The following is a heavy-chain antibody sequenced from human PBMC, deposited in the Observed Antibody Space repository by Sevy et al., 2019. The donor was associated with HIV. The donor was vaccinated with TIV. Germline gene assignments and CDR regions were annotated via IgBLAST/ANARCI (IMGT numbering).Heavy chain of an antibody. CDR2: ISSSSNYI. CDR1: GFTFSNYR. CDR3: ARGSAVLSATIWDGSDY. V-gene: IGHV3-21*01. D-gene: IGHD2-2*02. J-gene: IGHJ4*02. Sequence: GGSLRLSCAASGFTFSNYRMNWVRQAPGKGLEWGSSISSSSNYIYYADSVKGRFTISRDNAKNSLYLQMNSLRAEDTAVYYCARGSAVLSATIWDGSDYWGQGTLVTVSS.